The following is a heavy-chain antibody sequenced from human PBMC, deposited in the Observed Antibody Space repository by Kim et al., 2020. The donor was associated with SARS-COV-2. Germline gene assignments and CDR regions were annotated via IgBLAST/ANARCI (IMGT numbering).Heavy chain of an antibody. CDR1: GYTFTSYY. CDR2: INPSGGST. V-gene: IGHV1-46*01. Sequence: ASVKVSCKASGYTFTSYYMHWVRQAPGQGLEWMGIINPSGGSTSYAQKFQGRVTMTRDTSTSTVYMELSSLRSEDTAVYYCARAVSHLIRYFDWLSTPYYFDYWGQGTLVTVSS. CDR3: ARAVSHLIRYFDWLSTPYYFDY. D-gene: IGHD3-9*01. J-gene: IGHJ4*02.